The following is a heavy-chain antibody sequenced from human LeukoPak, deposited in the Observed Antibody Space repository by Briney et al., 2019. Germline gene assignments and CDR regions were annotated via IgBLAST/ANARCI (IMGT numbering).Heavy chain of an antibody. J-gene: IGHJ4*02. Sequence: KPGGSLRLSCAASGLTFSTYDMSWVRQAPGKGLEWVSSISSTSIYIYYADSVKGRYTISRENAKNSLYLQMNRLRAEDTAVYYCVRDSGGIPDYWGQGTLVTVSS. D-gene: IGHD6-13*01. CDR1: GLTFSTYD. V-gene: IGHV3-21*01. CDR3: VRDSGGIPDY. CDR2: ISSTSIYI.